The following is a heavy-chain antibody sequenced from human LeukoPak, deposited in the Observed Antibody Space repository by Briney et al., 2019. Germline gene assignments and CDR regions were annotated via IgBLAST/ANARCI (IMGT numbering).Heavy chain of an antibody. D-gene: IGHD5-24*01. CDR3: AGPGDGAFEI. CDR1: GGTFSSYK. Sequence: SVKVSCKASGGTFSSYKITWLRQAPGQGLEWMGTITPTLGVPSYVQKFQGRVSITADRLTSTAYMELSSLSSEDTAVCYCAGPGDGAFEIWGQGTMVTVSS. J-gene: IGHJ3*02. V-gene: IGHV1-69*02. CDR2: ITPTLGVP.